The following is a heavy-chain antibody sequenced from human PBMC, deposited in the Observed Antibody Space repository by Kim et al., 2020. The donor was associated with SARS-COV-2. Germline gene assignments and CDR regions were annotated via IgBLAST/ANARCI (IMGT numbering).Heavy chain of an antibody. V-gene: IGHV3-7*01. J-gene: IGHJ5*02. Sequence: GGSLRLSCEASGFTFSTYWMTWVRQAPGRGLEWLANIKEDGTDKHYLDSVKGRFTISRDNTKNSLFLQMSNLRVDDTAVYYCARGAQNGHNWFDPWGQG. CDR2: IKEDGTDK. CDR1: GFTFSTYW. D-gene: IGHD1-1*01. CDR3: ARGAQNGHNWFDP.